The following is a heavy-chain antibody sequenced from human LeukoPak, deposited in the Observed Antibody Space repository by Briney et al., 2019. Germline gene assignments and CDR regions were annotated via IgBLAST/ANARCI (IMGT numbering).Heavy chain of an antibody. CDR2: ITGSGGRT. V-gene: IGHV3-23*01. CDR3: ARGTLNIPGEHGAFDY. D-gene: IGHD1-14*01. J-gene: IGHJ4*02. CDR1: GFTVSSNY. Sequence: GGSLRLSCAASGFTVSSNYMSWVRQAPGKGLEWVSAITGSGGRTYYAGSVKGRFTISRDNSKNTVYLQMNSLRAEDTAVYYCARGTLNIPGEHGAFDYWGQGTLVTVSS.